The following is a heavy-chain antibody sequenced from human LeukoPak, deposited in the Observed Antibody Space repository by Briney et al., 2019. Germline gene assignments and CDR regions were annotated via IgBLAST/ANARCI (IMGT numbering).Heavy chain of an antibody. CDR2: ITYNGRT. CDR3: ARVTGTSAILY. D-gene: IGHD2-2*01. J-gene: IGHJ4*02. V-gene: IGHV4-59*01. Sequence: SETLSLACSVSGGSIDNFFWGWVRQPPGKGLEWFGYITYNGRTNYNPSLKSRVSMSVDTSKNQFSLKLSSVTAADTAVYYCARVTGTSAILYWGQGTLVTVSS. CDR1: GGSIDNFF.